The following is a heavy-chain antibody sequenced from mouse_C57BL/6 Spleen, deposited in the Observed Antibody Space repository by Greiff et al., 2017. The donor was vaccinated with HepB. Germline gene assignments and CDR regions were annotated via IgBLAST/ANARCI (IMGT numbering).Heavy chain of an antibody. Sequence: EVKLQESGGGLVKPGGSLKLSCAASGFTFSDYGMHWVRQAPEKGLEWVAYISSGSSTIYYADTVKGRFTISRDNAKNTLFLQMTSLRSEDTAMYYCARVSTMVTGYFDYWGQGTTLTVSS. D-gene: IGHD2-2*01. V-gene: IGHV5-17*01. J-gene: IGHJ2*01. CDR2: ISSGSSTI. CDR1: GFTFSDYG. CDR3: ARVSTMVTGYFDY.